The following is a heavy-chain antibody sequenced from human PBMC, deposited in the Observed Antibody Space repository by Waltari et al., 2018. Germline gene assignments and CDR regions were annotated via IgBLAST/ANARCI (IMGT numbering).Heavy chain of an antibody. D-gene: IGHD2-8*02. CDR3: ARWRFCSGGTCFRDALDI. V-gene: IGHV3-74*01. J-gene: IGHJ3*02. Sequence: EVQLVESGGGLVQPGGSLRLSCAASGFTLREYGMPGVRQTPEKGLVWVSGIKYDGSTTTYADSVKGRFTVSRDNAKNTLYLQINNLRPEDTAVYYCARWRFCSGGTCFRDALDIWGQGTAVTVSS. CDR2: IKYDGSTT. CDR1: GFTLREYG.